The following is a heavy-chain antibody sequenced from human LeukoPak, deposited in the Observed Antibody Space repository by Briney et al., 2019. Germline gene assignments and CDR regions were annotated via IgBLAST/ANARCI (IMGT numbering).Heavy chain of an antibody. CDR2: INPSGGST. CDR1: GYTFTSYY. CDR3: ARGVGAAAGSGYFDY. Sequence: GAAVKVSCKASGYTFTSYYMHWVRQAPGQGLEWMGIINPSGGSTSYAQKFQGRVTMTRDTSTSTVYMELSSLRSEDTAVYYCARGVGAAAGSGYFDYWGQGTLVTVSS. V-gene: IGHV1-46*01. D-gene: IGHD6-13*01. J-gene: IGHJ4*02.